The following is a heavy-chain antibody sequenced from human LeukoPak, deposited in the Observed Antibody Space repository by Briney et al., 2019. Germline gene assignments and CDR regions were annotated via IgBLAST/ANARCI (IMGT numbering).Heavy chain of an antibody. CDR2: ISYDGSRANK. V-gene: IGHV3-30*18. CDR3: TKQRKDYYGDPLGLDY. D-gene: IGHD4-17*01. CDR1: GFIFSNYG. Sequence: GGSLRLSCVVSGFIFSNYGMNWVRQAPGKGLEWVAVISYDGSRANKYYADSVKGRFTISRDNSKNTLYLQMISLSAEDTAIYYCTKQRKDYYGDPLGLDYWGQGTLVTVSS. J-gene: IGHJ4*02.